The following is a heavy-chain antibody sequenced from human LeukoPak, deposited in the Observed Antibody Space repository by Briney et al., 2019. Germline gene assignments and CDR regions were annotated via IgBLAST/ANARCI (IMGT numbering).Heavy chain of an antibody. CDR3: AKDRLGGPYFFHY. J-gene: IGHJ4*02. CDR2: IRSDGSDA. V-gene: IGHV3-74*01. CDR1: GFTFSDTW. Sequence: GGSLRLSCAASGFTFSDTWMHWVRQAPGEGLVWVSRIRSDGSDARYAESVKGRFTISRDNAKNTLYLQINSLRAEDTAVYFCAKDRLGGPYFFHYWGQGTLVTVSS. D-gene: IGHD3-16*01.